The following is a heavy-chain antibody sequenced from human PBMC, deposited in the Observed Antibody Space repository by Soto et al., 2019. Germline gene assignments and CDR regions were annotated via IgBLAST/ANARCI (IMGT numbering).Heavy chain of an antibody. CDR1: GGSISSRNL. CDR3: ARRWGATFDY. V-gene: IGHV4-4*02. Sequence: PSETLSLTCAVSGGSISSRNLWTWVRQPPGKGLEWIGEIYHTGGTNYNPSLKSRVTISVDTSKNQFSLKLSSVTAADTAVYYCARRWGATFDYWGQGTLVTVSS. D-gene: IGHD1-26*01. J-gene: IGHJ4*02. CDR2: IYHTGGT.